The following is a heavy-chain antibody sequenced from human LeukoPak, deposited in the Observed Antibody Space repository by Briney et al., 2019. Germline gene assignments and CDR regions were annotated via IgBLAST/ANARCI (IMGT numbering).Heavy chain of an antibody. CDR2: GDHTGGT. CDR1: GGSFTGYY. Sequence: SETLSLTCAVYGGSFTGYYWSWIRQPPGKGLEWIGEGDHTGGTKYNPSLKSRVTISADSSKNQFSLKWYSVTAADTGLYYCARGWNIFDPWGQGTLVTVSS. V-gene: IGHV4-34*01. CDR3: ARGWNIFDP. D-gene: IGHD1/OR15-1a*01. J-gene: IGHJ5*02.